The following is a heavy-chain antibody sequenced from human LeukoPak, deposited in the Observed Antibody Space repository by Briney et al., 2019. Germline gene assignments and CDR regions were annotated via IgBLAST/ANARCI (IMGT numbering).Heavy chain of an antibody. Sequence: GGSLRLSCAASGFTFSGYWMSWVRQAPGKGLEWVANIKLDGSEKYYVDSVKGRFTISRDNAKNSLYLQMNSLRAEDTAVYYCARTVVVAATSWFDPWGQGTLVTVSS. CDR3: ARTVVVAATSWFDP. CDR1: GFTFSGYW. J-gene: IGHJ5*02. V-gene: IGHV3-7*01. CDR2: IKLDGSEK. D-gene: IGHD2-15*01.